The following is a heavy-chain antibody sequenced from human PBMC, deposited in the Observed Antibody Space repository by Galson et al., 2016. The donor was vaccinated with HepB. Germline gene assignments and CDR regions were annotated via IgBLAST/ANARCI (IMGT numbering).Heavy chain of an antibody. D-gene: IGHD5/OR15-5a*01. J-gene: IGHJ3*02. Sequence: SETLSLTCTVYGGSFRDYYWTWIRQPPGKGLEWIGEINHSGITNYNPSLQSRVIMSLDASKNHFSLILSSVTAADTAVYYCARHVSPIDAFDMWGLGTMVTVSS. CDR3: ARHVSPIDAFDM. V-gene: IGHV4-34*01. CDR2: INHSGIT. CDR1: GGSFRDYY.